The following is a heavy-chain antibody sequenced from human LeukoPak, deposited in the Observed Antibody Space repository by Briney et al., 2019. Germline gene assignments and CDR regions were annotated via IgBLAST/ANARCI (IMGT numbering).Heavy chain of an antibody. CDR3: AKLDCSGGSCPFYYYYYMDV. D-gene: IGHD2-15*01. J-gene: IGHJ6*03. CDR2: ISWNGRNT. V-gene: IGHV3-20*04. Sequence: GGSLRLSCAASGFTFDDYDLNWVRQAPGKGLEWVSGISWNGRNTAYAESLKGRFTISRDNAKNSLYLQMNSLRAEDTAFYYCAKLDCSGGSCPFYYYYYMDVWGKGTTVTVSS. CDR1: GFTFDDYD.